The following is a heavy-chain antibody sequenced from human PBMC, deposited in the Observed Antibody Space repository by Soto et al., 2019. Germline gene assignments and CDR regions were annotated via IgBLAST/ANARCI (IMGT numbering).Heavy chain of an antibody. Sequence: QVQLVESRGGVVQPGRSLRLSCAASGFAFSSYGMHWVRQAPGKGLEWVAVIWYDGISEYHADSMKGRFTISRDNSKNTLNLDMNSLEIEDTAVYYCAKETMVRDPGGYYAMDVWGQGTTVTVSS. CDR2: IWYDGISE. J-gene: IGHJ6*02. CDR3: AKETMVRDPGGYYAMDV. D-gene: IGHD3-10*01. CDR1: GFAFSSYG. V-gene: IGHV3-33*06.